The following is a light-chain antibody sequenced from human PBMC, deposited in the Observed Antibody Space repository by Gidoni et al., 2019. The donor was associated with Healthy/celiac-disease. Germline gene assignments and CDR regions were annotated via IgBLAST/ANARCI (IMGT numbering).Light chain of an antibody. V-gene: IGLV1-51*01. J-gene: IGLJ2*01. CDR1: SSNIGNNY. Sequence: QSVLTQPPSVSAAPGQKVTISCSGSSSNIGNNYVSCYQKLPGTAPKLLIYDNNKRPSGIPDRFSGSKSGTSATLGITGLQTGDEADYYCGTWDSSLSVVVFGGGTKLTVL. CDR2: DNN. CDR3: GTWDSSLSVVV.